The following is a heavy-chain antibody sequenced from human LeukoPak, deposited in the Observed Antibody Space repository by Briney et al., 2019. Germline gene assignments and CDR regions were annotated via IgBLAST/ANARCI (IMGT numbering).Heavy chain of an antibody. CDR1: GFTFSSYG. Sequence: PGGSLRLSCAASGFTFSSYGMSWVRQAPGKGLEWVSAISGSGGSTYYADSVKGRFTISRDNSKNTLYLQMNSLRAEDTAVYYCARHSSGCSDWDYWGQGTLVTVSS. J-gene: IGHJ4*02. CDR2: ISGSGGST. CDR3: ARHSSGCSDWDY. V-gene: IGHV3-23*01. D-gene: IGHD6-19*01.